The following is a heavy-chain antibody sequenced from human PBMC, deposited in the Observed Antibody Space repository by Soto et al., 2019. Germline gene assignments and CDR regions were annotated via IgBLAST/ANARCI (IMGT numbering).Heavy chain of an antibody. V-gene: IGHV3-64*01. CDR3: ARGGRPSTMNYPLDY. Sequence: PGGSLRLSCAASGFTFSNYGMHWVRQAPGKGLEYVSGISSNGGGTYYANSNSVKGRFTISRDNSKNTLHLQMGSLRAEDMAVYYCARGGRPSTMNYPLDYWGPGTLATLSS. J-gene: IGHJ4*02. D-gene: IGHD3-22*01. CDR1: GFTFSNYG. CDR2: ISSNGGGT.